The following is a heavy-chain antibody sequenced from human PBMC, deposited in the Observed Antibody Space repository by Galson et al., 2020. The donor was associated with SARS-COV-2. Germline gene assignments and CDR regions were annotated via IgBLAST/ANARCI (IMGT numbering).Heavy chain of an antibody. Sequence: GESLKISCAASGFPFSSYEMNWVRQAPGKGLEWVSYIGGSGTTIYYADPVKGRFTISRDNAKSSLYLEMNSLRAEDTAVYYCAREGVIAGYGFDVWGQGTTVTVSS. D-gene: IGHD6-13*01. CDR2: IGGSGTTI. J-gene: IGHJ6*02. V-gene: IGHV3-48*03. CDR1: GFPFSSYE. CDR3: AREGVIAGYGFDV.